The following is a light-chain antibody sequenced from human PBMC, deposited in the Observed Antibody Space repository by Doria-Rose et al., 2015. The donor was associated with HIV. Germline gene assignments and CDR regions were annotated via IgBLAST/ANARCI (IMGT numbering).Light chain of an antibody. CDR2: WAS. CDR1: QSLLYTSKNY. J-gene: IGKJ3*01. V-gene: IGKV4-1*01. CDR3: QQYYDTPS. Sequence: TQSPESLGMSLGERATLNRKSNQSLLYTSKNYLAWYQQKPGLPPKLLIYWASTRQSGVPARLSGSGSGTDFTLTISSLEAEDVAVYYCQQYYDTPSFGPGTTVDIK.